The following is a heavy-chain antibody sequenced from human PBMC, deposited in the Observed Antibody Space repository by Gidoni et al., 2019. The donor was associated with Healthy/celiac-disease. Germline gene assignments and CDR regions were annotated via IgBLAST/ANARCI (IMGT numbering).Heavy chain of an antibody. CDR2: IWYDGSNK. Sequence: QVQLVESGGGVVQPGRSLRLSCAASGFTFSSSGMHWVRQAPGKGLGWVAVIWYDGSNKYYADSVKGRFTISRDNSKNTLYLQMNSLRAEDTAVYYCARGPYTVTSNYLTDDYFGYWGQGTLVTVSS. J-gene: IGHJ4*02. CDR1: GFTFSSSG. CDR3: ARGPYTVTSNYLTDDYFGY. V-gene: IGHV3-33*01. D-gene: IGHD4-17*01.